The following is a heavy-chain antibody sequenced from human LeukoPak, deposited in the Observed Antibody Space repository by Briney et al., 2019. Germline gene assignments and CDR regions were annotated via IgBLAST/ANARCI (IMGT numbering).Heavy chain of an antibody. Sequence: PSETLSLTCTVSGGSISTYYWNWVRQPPGKGLEWIAYIYYSGSTNYNPSPKSRVTMSVDTSSDQYSLKLSPVTAADTAVYYCARGRSPYDSSAAFDIWGQGTMVTVSS. D-gene: IGHD3-22*01. V-gene: IGHV4-59*01. J-gene: IGHJ3*02. CDR3: ARGRSPYDSSAAFDI. CDR2: IYYSGST. CDR1: GGSISTYY.